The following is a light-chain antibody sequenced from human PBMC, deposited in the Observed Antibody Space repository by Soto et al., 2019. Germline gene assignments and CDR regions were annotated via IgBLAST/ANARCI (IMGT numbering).Light chain of an antibody. V-gene: IGKV3-20*01. J-gene: IGKJ1*01. CDR1: QSVSSSY. CDR3: KQYGSSPRT. Sequence: EIVVSQSPGTLSLSPGDRAPLSCRASQSVSSSYLAWYQQKPGQAPRLLIYGASSRATGIQDRFSGSGSGTDFTLTIRRLENEDFVVYYCKQYGSSPRTFGQGTKVDIK. CDR2: GAS.